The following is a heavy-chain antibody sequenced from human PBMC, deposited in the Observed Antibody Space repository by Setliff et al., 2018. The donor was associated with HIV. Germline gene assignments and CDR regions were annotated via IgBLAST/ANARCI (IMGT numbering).Heavy chain of an antibody. V-gene: IGHV4-34*01. D-gene: IGHD5-12*01. CDR2: INQSGGI. Sequence: KASETLSLTCAVSGYSLSSGYYWSWIRQPPGKGLEWIGEINQSGGINYNPSLKSRVTISIDTFKNQFSMKLYSVTAADTAVYYCATASGYDLFMGAFDIWGQGTMVTVSS. CDR1: GYSLSSGYY. CDR3: ATASGYDLFMGAFDI. J-gene: IGHJ3*02.